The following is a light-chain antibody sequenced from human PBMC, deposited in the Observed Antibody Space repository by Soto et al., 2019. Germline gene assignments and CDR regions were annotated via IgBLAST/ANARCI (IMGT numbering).Light chain of an antibody. J-gene: IGKJ2*01. CDR3: QQYNSYPHT. CDR2: KAS. Sequence: DIELTQSPSTLSSSLGDRTTISCRASQSISSWLAWYQQRPGTAPNLLIYKASTLQTGVPSRFSGSASGTEFTLTISSLQPDDFATYYCQQYNSYPHTFGQGTKLEIK. V-gene: IGKV1-5*03. CDR1: QSISSW.